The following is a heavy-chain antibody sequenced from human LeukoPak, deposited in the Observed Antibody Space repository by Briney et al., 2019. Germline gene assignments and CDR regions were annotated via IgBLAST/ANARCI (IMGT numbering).Heavy chain of an antibody. D-gene: IGHD3-22*01. CDR3: ARRAKRWYYYDSSGYRGYYFDY. CDR2: INHSGST. Sequence: PSETLSLTCTVSGGSINNYYWSWIRQPAGKGLEWIGEINHSGSTNYNPSLKSRVTISVDTSKNQFSLKLSSVTAADTAVYYCARRAKRWYYYDSSGYRGYYFDYWGQGTLVTVSS. V-gene: IGHV4-34*01. CDR1: GGSINNYY. J-gene: IGHJ4*02.